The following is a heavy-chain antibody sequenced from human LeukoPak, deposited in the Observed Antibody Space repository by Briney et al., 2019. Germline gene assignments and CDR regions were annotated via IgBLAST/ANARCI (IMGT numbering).Heavy chain of an antibody. CDR2: ISSSSSYT. D-gene: IGHD3-16*02. V-gene: IGHV3-11*05. J-gene: IGHJ4*02. CDR1: GFTFSDYY. Sequence: GESLKISCAASGFTFSDYYMSWIRQAPGKGLEWVSYISSSSSYTNYADSVKGRFTISRDNAKNSLYLQMNSLRAEDTAVYYCARGGDYRDFDYWGQGTLVTVSS. CDR3: ARGGDYRDFDY.